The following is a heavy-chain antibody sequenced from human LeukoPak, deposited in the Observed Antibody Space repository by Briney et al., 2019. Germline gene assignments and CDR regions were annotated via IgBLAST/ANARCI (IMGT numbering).Heavy chain of an antibody. Sequence: SVKVSCKASGLTFTSSAVQWVRQARGQRLEWIGWIVVGSGNTNYAQKFRERVTITRDMSTSTAYMELSSLRSEDTAVYYCAAGYDYVWGSYTMNYWGQGTLVTVSS. J-gene: IGHJ4*02. CDR1: GLTFTSSA. D-gene: IGHD3-16*01. CDR3: AAGYDYVWGSYTMNY. V-gene: IGHV1-58*01. CDR2: IVVGSGNT.